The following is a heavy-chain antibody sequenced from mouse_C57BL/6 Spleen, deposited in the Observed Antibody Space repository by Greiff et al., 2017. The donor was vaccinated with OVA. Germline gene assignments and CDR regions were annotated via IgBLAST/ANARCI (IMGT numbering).Heavy chain of an antibody. Sequence: VQLQQSGAELVRPGTSVKVSCKASGYAFTNYLIEWVKQRPGQGLEWIGVIDPGSGGTNYNEKFQGKATLTADKSSSTAYMQLSSLTSADSAVDFCARSPTTGGYFDFWGTGTTVTFSS. J-gene: IGHJ1*03. CDR2: IDPGSGGT. D-gene: IGHD1-1*01. CDR1: GYAFTNYL. V-gene: IGHV1-54*01. CDR3: ARSPTTGGYFDF.